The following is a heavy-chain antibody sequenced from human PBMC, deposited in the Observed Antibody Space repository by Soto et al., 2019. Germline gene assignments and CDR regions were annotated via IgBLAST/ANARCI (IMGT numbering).Heavy chain of an antibody. CDR1: GYSFSSFG. J-gene: IGHJ4*02. CDR3: ARVSCSGGSCYFDY. Sequence: ASVKVSCKTSGYSFSSFGISWLRRAPGQGPEWMGWISFYNGKTNFAQKFQDRITLTTDTSTTTAYMELRSLTSDDTAMYYCARVSCSGGSCYFDYWGQGTLVTVSS. V-gene: IGHV1-18*01. D-gene: IGHD2-15*01. CDR2: ISFYNGKT.